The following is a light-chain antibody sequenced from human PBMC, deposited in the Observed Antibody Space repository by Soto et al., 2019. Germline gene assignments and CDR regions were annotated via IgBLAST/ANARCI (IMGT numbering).Light chain of an antibody. V-gene: IGLV2-23*01. Sequence: QSVLTQPASVSGSPGQSITISCTGTSSDVGSYNLVSWYQQHPGKAPKLMIYEGSKRPSGVSNRFSGSKSGNTASLTISGLHAEDEADYYCCSCAGSSTSSDVVFGGGTQLTVL. J-gene: IGLJ2*01. CDR2: EGS. CDR1: SSDVGSYNL. CDR3: CSCAGSSTSSDVV.